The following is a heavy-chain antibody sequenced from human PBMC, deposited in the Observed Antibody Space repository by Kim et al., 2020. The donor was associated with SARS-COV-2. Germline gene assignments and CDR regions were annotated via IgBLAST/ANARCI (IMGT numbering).Heavy chain of an antibody. V-gene: IGHV3-66*01. CDR2: IYSGGST. CDR1: GFTVSSNY. D-gene: IGHD3-22*01. Sequence: GGSLRLSCAASGFTVSSNYMSWVRQAPGKGLEWVSVIYSGGSTYYADSVKGIFTISRDNSKNTVWLQMNSLKAEDTAVYYCARERSDSIKTLYYFDYWGQGTLVTVSS. J-gene: IGHJ4*02. CDR3: ARERSDSIKTLYYFDY.